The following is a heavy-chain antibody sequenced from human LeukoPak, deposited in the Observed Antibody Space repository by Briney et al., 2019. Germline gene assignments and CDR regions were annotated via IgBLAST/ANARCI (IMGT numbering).Heavy chain of an antibody. J-gene: IGHJ4*02. Sequence: SQTLSLTCAISGDSVSSNSAAWGWIRQSPSRGLEWLGRTYYRSKWYKVYAVSVQSRIAINPDTSKNQFSLHLNSVTPEDTAVYYCAREGKTPRYFDYWGQGTLVTVSS. CDR2: TYYRSKWYK. CDR3: AREGKTPRYFDY. V-gene: IGHV6-1*01. CDR1: GDSVSSNSAA.